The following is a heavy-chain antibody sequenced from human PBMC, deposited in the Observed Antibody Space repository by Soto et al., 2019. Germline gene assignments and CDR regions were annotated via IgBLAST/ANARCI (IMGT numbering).Heavy chain of an antibody. D-gene: IGHD1-26*01. Sequence: SETLSLTCTVSGGSISSSSYYWGWIRQPPGKGLEWIGSIYYSGSTYYDPSLKSRVTISVDTSKNQSSLKLSSVTAADTAVYYCARLVGATPTYNYYYYGMDVWGQGTTVTVYS. CDR1: GGSISSSSYY. CDR3: ARLVGATPTYNYYYYGMDV. CDR2: IYYSGST. V-gene: IGHV4-39*01. J-gene: IGHJ6*02.